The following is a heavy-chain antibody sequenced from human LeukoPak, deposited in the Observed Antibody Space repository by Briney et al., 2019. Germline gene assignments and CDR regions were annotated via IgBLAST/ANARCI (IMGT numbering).Heavy chain of an antibody. CDR2: IYGGGST. D-gene: IGHD3-22*01. V-gene: IGHV3-53*01. CDR3: AKVNYYDSSGAFDI. CDR1: GFTVSSSY. Sequence: GGSLRLSCAASGFTVSSSYMNWVRQAPGKGLEWVSLIYGGGSTYYADSVKGRFTISRDNSKNTLYLQMNSLRAEDTAVYYCAKVNYYDSSGAFDIWGQGTMVTVSS. J-gene: IGHJ3*02.